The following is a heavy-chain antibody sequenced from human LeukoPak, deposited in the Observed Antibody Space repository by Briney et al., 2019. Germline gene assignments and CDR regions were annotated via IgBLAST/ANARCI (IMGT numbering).Heavy chain of an antibody. V-gene: IGHV3-43D*03. CDR3: AKDMGGLYYYGSGDYFDY. D-gene: IGHD3-10*01. Sequence: SGGSLRLSCAASGFTFDDYAMHWVRQAPGKCLEWVSLISWDGGSTYYADSVKGRFTISRDNSKNSLYLQMYSLRAEDTALYYCAKDMGGLYYYGSGDYFDYCGQGTLVTVSS. CDR2: ISWDGGST. CDR1: GFTFDDYA. J-gene: IGHJ4*02.